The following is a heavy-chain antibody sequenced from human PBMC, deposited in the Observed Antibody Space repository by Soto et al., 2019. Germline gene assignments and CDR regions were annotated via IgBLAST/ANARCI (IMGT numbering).Heavy chain of an antibody. CDR3: ASTSGY. Sequence: EVLVVESGGGLVQPGGSMRLSCAVSGFTFSGGYWLKWVRQAQGKGPEWVATIKEDGREAYSVDSLKGRFTISRDSAKSSLYVQMNRLRVEVTAVYYCASTSGYWGQGTRVTVSS. V-gene: IGHV3-7*03. D-gene: IGHD3-3*01. CDR1: GFTFSGGYW. J-gene: IGHJ4*02. CDR2: IKEDGREA.